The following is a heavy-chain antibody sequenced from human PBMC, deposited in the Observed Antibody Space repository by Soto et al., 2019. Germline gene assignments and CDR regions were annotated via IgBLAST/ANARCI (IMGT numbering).Heavy chain of an antibody. CDR3: ARASGGNCFDY. CDR2: LYFSGST. D-gene: IGHD2-15*01. Sequence: QVQLQESGPGLVKPSETLSLTCTVSGGSISSYYWSWIRQPPGKGLEWIGYLYFSGSTNYNPSFRIRVTISVNTSKNQFSLKLSSVTAADTAVYYCARASGGNCFDYWGQGTLVTVSS. CDR1: GGSISSYY. V-gene: IGHV4-59*01. J-gene: IGHJ4*02.